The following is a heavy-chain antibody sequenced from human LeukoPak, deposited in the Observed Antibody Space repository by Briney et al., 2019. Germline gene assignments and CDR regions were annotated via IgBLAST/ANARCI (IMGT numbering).Heavy chain of an antibody. CDR2: LYYSGST. Sequence: SETLSLICSVSGGSISTSGYYWAWIRQPPGKGLEWIGTLYYSGSTYYNPSLKSRVTISADTSKNQFSLKLSSVTAADTAVYYCARGTVGMDVWGQGTTVTVSS. V-gene: IGHV4-39*01. CDR1: GGSISTSGYY. J-gene: IGHJ6*02. CDR3: ARGTVGMDV.